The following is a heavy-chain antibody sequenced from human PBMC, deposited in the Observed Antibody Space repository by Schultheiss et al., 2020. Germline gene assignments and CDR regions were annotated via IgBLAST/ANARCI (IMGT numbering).Heavy chain of an antibody. V-gene: IGHV4-61*02. CDR1: GGSISSGSYY. CDR2: IYSSGST. J-gene: IGHJ4*02. D-gene: IGHD2-15*01. CDR3: ARESVYCSGGSCYSKNRYYFDY. Sequence: SETLSLTCTVSGGSISSGSYYWSWIRQPAGKGLEWIGRIYSSGSTNYNPSLKSRVTISVDTSKNQFSLKLSSVTAADTAVYYCARESVYCSGGSCYSKNRYYFDYWGQGTLVTVSS.